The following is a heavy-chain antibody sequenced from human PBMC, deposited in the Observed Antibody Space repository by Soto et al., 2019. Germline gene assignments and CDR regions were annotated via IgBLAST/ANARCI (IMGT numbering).Heavy chain of an antibody. J-gene: IGHJ4*02. Sequence: EVQLSGSGGGLVQPGGSLRLSCAASGFTFSSYAMSWVRQAPGKGLEWVSAISGSSTSTYYADSVKGRFTISRDNSKNTLYLQMNSLRAEDTAVYYCAKDPSSWFAMETYFDYWGQGTLVTVSS. CDR2: ISGSSTST. D-gene: IGHD3-10*01. V-gene: IGHV3-23*01. CDR3: AKDPSSWFAMETYFDY. CDR1: GFTFSSYA.